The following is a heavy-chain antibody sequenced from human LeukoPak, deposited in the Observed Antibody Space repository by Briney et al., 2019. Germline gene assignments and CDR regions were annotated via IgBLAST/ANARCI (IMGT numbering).Heavy chain of an antibody. CDR3: ARESSGYFY. D-gene: IGHD3-22*01. V-gene: IGHV3-21*01. Sequence: GGSLRLSCAASGFNFSSYSMNWVRQAPGKGLEWVSSISSSSSFRYYADSVKGRFTISRDNAKNSLYLHMNSLRAEDTAVYYCARESSGYFYWGQGTLVTVSS. CDR1: GFNFSSYS. J-gene: IGHJ4*02. CDR2: ISSSSSFR.